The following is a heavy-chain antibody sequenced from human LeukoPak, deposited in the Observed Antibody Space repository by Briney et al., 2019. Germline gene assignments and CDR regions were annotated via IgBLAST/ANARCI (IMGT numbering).Heavy chain of an antibody. V-gene: IGHV3-21*01. Sequence: GGSLRLSCAASGSTFSSYSMNWVRQAPGKGLEWVSSISSSSSYIYYADSVKGRFTISRDNAKNSPYLQMNSLRAEDTAVYYCARSYHYCSGGSCYHGPFDYWGQGTLVTVSS. J-gene: IGHJ4*02. D-gene: IGHD2-15*01. CDR1: GSTFSSYS. CDR2: ISSSSSYI. CDR3: ARSYHYCSGGSCYHGPFDY.